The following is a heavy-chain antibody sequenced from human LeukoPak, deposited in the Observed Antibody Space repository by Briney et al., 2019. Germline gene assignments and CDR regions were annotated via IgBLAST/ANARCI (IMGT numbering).Heavy chain of an antibody. J-gene: IGHJ3*02. D-gene: IGHD3-16*01. CDR1: GFTFSSYA. Sequence: PGGSVRLSCAASGFTFSSYAMSWVRQAPGKGLEWVSAISGSGGGTYYADSVKGRFTISRDNSKNTLYLQMNSLRAEDTAVYYCAKKVGGVYAFDIWGQGTVVTVS. CDR3: AKKVGGVYAFDI. V-gene: IGHV3-23*01. CDR2: ISGSGGGT.